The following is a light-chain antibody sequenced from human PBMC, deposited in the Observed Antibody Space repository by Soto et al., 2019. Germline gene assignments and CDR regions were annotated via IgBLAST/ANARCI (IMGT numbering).Light chain of an antibody. CDR2: AAS. V-gene: IGKV1-9*01. CDR1: QDISSS. Sequence: PLTQSPSYLSASVGDRVTITCRASQDISSSLAWYQQKPGNAPKLLIYAASTLQRGVTSRFSGGGSGAHFTLTISSLQPEDSATYYCQQQGTFGQGTKLEIK. J-gene: IGKJ2*01. CDR3: QQQGT.